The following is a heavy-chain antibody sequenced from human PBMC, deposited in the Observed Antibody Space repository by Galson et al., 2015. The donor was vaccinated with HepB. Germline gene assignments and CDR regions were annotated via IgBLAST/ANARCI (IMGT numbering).Heavy chain of an antibody. Sequence: SLRLSCAASGFTVSSNYMSWVRQAPGKGLEWVSVIYSGGSTYYADSVKGRFTISRHNSKNTLYLQMNSLRAEDTAVYYCAREVEMATSHPKNFYWYFDLWGRGTLVTVSS. D-gene: IGHD5-24*01. CDR1: GFTVSSNY. V-gene: IGHV3-53*04. J-gene: IGHJ2*01. CDR2: IYSGGST. CDR3: AREVEMATSHPKNFYWYFDL.